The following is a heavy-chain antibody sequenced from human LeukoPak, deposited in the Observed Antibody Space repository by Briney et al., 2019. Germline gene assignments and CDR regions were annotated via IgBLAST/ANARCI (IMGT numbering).Heavy chain of an antibody. CDR2: ISYDGSNR. V-gene: IGHV3-30*18. CDR3: AKTRSRNMITFGGVENWFDP. Sequence: PGGSLRLSCAASGFTFSSYEMNWVRQAPGKGLEWVAVISYDGSNRYYADSVKGRFTISRDTSKNTLYPQMNSLRAEDTAVYYCAKTRSRNMITFGGVENWFDPWGQGTLVTVSS. D-gene: IGHD3-16*01. CDR1: GFTFSSYE. J-gene: IGHJ5*02.